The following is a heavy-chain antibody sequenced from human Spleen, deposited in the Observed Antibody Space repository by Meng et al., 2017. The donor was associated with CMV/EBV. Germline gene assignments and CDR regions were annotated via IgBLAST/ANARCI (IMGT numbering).Heavy chain of an antibody. Sequence: QVQLEQQVPGPVKSSESLLIIGTVSGCYISSYYWSWIRQPAGKGLEWIGRIYTSGSTNYNPSLKSRVTMSVDTSKNQFSLKLSSVTAADTAVYYCAAYDFWSGHPGPGGADLWGRGTLVTVSS. CDR1: GCYISSYY. CDR3: AAYDFWSGHPGPGGADL. J-gene: IGHJ2*01. D-gene: IGHD3-3*01. CDR2: IYTSGST. V-gene: IGHV4-4*07.